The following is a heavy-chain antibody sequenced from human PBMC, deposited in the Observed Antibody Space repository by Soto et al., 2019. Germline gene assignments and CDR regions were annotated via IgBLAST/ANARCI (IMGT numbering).Heavy chain of an antibody. J-gene: IGHJ5*02. CDR2: IYYSGST. CDR3: ARVRDLRGYSYGYWFDP. D-gene: IGHD5-18*01. Sequence: PSETLSLTCTVSGGSISSYYWSWIRQPPGKGLEWIGYIYYSGSTNYNPSLKSRVTISVDTSKNQFSLKLSSVTAADTAVYYCARVRDLRGYSYGYWFDPWGQGTPITVSS. CDR1: GGSISSYY. V-gene: IGHV4-59*01.